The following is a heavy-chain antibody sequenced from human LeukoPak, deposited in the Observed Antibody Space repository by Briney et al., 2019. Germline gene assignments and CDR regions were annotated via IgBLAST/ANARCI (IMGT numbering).Heavy chain of an antibody. CDR3: AKDSSGSSWYWDY. J-gene: IGHJ4*02. Sequence: GGSLRLSCAASGFTFSSYGMRWVRQAPGKGLEWVTFIRYDGSNKYYADSVKGRFTISRDNSKNTLYLQMNSLRTEDTAVYYCAKDSSGSSWYWDYWGQRTLVTVSS. CDR1: GFTFSSYG. V-gene: IGHV3-30*02. D-gene: IGHD6-13*01. CDR2: IRYDGSNK.